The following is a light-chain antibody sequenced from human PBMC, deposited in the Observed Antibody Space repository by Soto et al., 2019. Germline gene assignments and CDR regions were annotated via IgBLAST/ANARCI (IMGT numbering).Light chain of an antibody. V-gene: IGKV3-11*01. J-gene: IGKJ5*01. Sequence: EIVLTQSPGTLSLSPGERATLSCRARPSMHTSLAWYPPKYCNPPRLVIYYSTLRANGVPDRFGGSMSGTEFTLTINSLEPEDFAVYYGQQRIVWPTITCGQVTRRDI. CDR1: PSMHTS. CDR2: YST. CDR3: QQRIVWPTIT.